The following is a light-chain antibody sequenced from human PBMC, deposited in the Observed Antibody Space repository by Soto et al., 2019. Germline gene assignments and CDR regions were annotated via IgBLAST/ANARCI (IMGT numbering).Light chain of an antibody. CDR1: SSDVGGYNY. Sequence: QSVLTQPASVSGSPGQSITISCTGTSSDVGGYNYVSWYQQHPGKAPKLMIYEVSNRPSGVSNRFSGSKSDNTASLTISGLQAEDEADYYCSSYTSSITHVVFGGGTKLTVL. CDR2: EVS. V-gene: IGLV2-14*01. J-gene: IGLJ2*01. CDR3: SSYTSSITHVV.